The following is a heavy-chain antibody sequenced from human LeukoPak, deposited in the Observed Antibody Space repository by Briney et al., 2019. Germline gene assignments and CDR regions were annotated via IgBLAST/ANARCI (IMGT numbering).Heavy chain of an antibody. V-gene: IGHV3-21*01. CDR3: ARGFWVVGATFEY. CDR2: FSSSSSYI. CDR1: GFTFSSYS. Sequence: GGSLRLSCAASGFTFSSYSMIWVRRAPGRGVGGVSSFSSSSSYIYYGDPVRARFPIPREIPKNSLYLKINSLRVGVRAVYYCARGFWVVGATFEYWGQGTLVTVSS. D-gene: IGHD1-26*01. J-gene: IGHJ4*01.